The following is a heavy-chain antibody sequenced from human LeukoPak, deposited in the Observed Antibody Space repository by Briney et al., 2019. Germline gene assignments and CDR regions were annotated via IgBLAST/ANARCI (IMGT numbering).Heavy chain of an antibody. Sequence: GGSLRLSCAASGFTFSGSAMPWVRQASGKGLEWVGRIRSKANSYATAYAASVKGRFTISRDDSKNTAYLQMNSLKTEDTAVYYCTRHPDHYYDSSGYSNWFDPWGQGTLVTVSS. D-gene: IGHD3-22*01. CDR3: TRHPDHYYDSSGYSNWFDP. J-gene: IGHJ5*02. V-gene: IGHV3-73*01. CDR2: IRSKANSYAT. CDR1: GFTFSGSA.